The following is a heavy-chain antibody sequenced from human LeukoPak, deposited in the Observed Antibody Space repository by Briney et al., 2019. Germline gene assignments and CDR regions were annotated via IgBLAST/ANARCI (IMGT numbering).Heavy chain of an antibody. D-gene: IGHD3-10*01. CDR3: ARELYYYGSGSSY. CDR1: GFTLSSYS. V-gene: IGHV3-48*01. J-gene: IGHJ4*02. CDR2: ISSSSSTI. Sequence: GGSLRLSCAASGFTLSSYSMNWVRQAPGKGLEWVSYISSSSSTIYYADSVKGRFTISRDNAKNSLYLQMNSLRAEDTAVYYCARELYYYGSGSSYWGQGTLVTVSS.